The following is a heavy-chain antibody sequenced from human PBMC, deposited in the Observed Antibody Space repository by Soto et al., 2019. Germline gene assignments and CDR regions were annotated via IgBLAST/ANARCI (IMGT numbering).Heavy chain of an antibody. CDR1: GVSMSGFY. CDR2: IYYSGST. J-gene: IGHJ4*02. V-gene: IGHV4-59*12. CDR3: ARVPDY. D-gene: IGHD2-2*01. Sequence: PSETLSLTCAVSGVSMSGFYWSWIRQPPGKGLEYIGYIYYSGSTYYNPSLKSRVTISIDRSKNQFSLKLSSVTAADTAVYYCARVPDYWGQGILVTVSS.